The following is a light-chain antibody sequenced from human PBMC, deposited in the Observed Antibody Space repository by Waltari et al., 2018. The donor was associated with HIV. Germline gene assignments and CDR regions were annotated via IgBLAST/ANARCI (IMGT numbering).Light chain of an antibody. CDR1: SSDIGSYY. CDR2: RHN. Sequence: QSVLTQPPAASGTPGQRVTISCSGSSSDIGSYYVYWFQQLPGTAPKLLIYRHNQRPPPPPDRFSGSTSGTSASLARSGLRSEDEADYYCATWHDNLSGVVFGGGTKLTVL. V-gene: IGLV1-47*01. J-gene: IGLJ2*01. CDR3: ATWHDNLSGVV.